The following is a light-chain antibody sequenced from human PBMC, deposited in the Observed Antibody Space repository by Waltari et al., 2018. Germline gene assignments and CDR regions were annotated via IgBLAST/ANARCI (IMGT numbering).Light chain of an antibody. Sequence: QSALTQPRSVSGSPGQSVPISCTGTGSDVGRYNYVSWYQQYPGKAPKLMISDVYERPSGVPDRFSGSKSGNTASLTISGLQAEDEAVYYCCSYAGDYTLVFGGGTEVTVL. CDR3: CSYAGDYTLV. CDR2: DVY. V-gene: IGLV2-11*01. J-gene: IGLJ2*01. CDR1: GSDVGRYNY.